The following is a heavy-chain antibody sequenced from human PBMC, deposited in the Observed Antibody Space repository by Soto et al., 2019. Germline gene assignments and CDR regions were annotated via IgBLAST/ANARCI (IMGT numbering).Heavy chain of an antibody. CDR3: ARTPGPEVAASLEYYYFSGMDV. Sequence: GESLKISCEASGYSFTGYWIGWVRQMPGKGLEWMGIIHPGDSDTKYSPSFQGQVTISVDKSITTAYLQWSSLKASDTAMYYCARTPGPEVAASLEYYYFSGMDVWGQGTTVTVSS. CDR1: GYSFTGYW. J-gene: IGHJ6*02. D-gene: IGHD2-15*01. CDR2: IHPGDSDT. V-gene: IGHV5-51*01.